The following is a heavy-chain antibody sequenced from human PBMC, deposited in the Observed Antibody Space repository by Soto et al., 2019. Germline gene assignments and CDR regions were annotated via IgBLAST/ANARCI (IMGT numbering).Heavy chain of an antibody. CDR2: ISYDGSNK. J-gene: IGHJ3*02. CDR3: ARSRIYGPSAFDI. V-gene: IGHV3-30-3*01. D-gene: IGHD4-17*01. Sequence: PGGSLRLSCAASEFTFRSYAMHWVRHAPGKGLEWVAVISYDGSNKYYADSVKGRFTTSRANPKNTLYLQMNSLRAEDTAVYYCARSRIYGPSAFDIWGQGTMVTVS. CDR1: EFTFRSYA.